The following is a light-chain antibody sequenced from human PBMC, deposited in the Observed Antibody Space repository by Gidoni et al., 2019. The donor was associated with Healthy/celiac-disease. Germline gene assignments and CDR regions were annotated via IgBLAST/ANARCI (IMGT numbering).Light chain of an antibody. J-gene: IGKJ2*01. V-gene: IGKV1-33*01. CDR2: GAS. CDR3: QQYYNLPYT. CDR1: QDIRNY. Sequence: DIQMTQSPSSLSASVGDRVTITCQASQDIRNYLNWYQQKPGKAPNLLIYGASNLKTGVPSRFSGSGSGTDFTFTISSLQPGDIATDYCQQYYNLPYTFGQGTNLEIK.